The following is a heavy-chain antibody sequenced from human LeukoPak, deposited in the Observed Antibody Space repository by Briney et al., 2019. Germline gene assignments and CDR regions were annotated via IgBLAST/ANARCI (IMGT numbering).Heavy chain of an antibody. V-gene: IGHV4-39*07. CDR1: GGSISSSSYY. J-gene: IGHJ6*03. Sequence: PSETLSLTCTVSGGSISSSSYYWGWIRQPPGKGLEWIGSIYYSGSTYYNPSLKSRVTISVDTSKNQFSLKLSSVTAADTAVYYYARVFGYYYYMDVWGKGTTVTVSS. D-gene: IGHD2-21*01. CDR3: ARVFGYYYYMDV. CDR2: IYYSGST.